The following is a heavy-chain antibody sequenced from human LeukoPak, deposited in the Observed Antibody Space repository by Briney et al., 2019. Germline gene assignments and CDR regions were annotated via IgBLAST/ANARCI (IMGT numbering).Heavy chain of an antibody. D-gene: IGHD1-1*01. J-gene: IGHJ5*02. Sequence: SETLSLTCAVSGGSISSGGYSWSWIRQPPGKGLEWIGYIYHSGSTYYNPSLKSRVTISVDRSKNQFSLKLSSVTAADTAVYYCARGRTGTSRFDPWGQGTLVTVSS. CDR2: IYHSGST. V-gene: IGHV4-30-2*01. CDR1: GGSISSGGYS. CDR3: ARGRTGTSRFDP.